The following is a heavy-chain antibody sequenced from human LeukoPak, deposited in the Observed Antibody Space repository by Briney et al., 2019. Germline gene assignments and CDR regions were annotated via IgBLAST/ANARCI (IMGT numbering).Heavy chain of an antibody. J-gene: IGHJ6*03. CDR3: ARVRSYCSSTSCYTRYMDV. CDR1: GFTFSDYY. V-gene: IGHV3-11*01. D-gene: IGHD2-2*02. Sequence: GGSLRLSCAASGFTFSDYYMSWIRQAPGKGLEWVSYISSSGSTIYYADSVKGRFTISRDNAKNSLYLQMNSLRAEDTAVYYCARVRSYCSSTSCYTRYMDVWGKGTTVTASS. CDR2: ISSSGSTI.